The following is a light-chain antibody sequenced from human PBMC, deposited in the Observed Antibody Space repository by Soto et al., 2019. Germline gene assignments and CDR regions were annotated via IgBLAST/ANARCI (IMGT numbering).Light chain of an antibody. CDR3: QSYDSSLSGGV. CDR1: SSNIGAGYD. CDR2: GNS. J-gene: IGLJ2*01. V-gene: IGLV1-40*01. Sequence: QSVLTQPPSVSGASGQRVTISCTGSSSNIGAGYDVNWYQQLPGTAPKLLIYGNSNRPSGVPDRFSGSKSGTSASLAITGLQAEDEADYYCQSYDSSLSGGVFGGGTKLTVL.